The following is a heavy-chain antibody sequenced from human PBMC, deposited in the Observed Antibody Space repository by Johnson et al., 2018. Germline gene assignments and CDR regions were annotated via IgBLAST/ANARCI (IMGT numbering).Heavy chain of an antibody. CDR3: AKVLTCGIDVMDV. V-gene: IGHV3-23*04. Sequence: VQLVESGGQVVQPGGSLILSCAASGFAFGSYAMAWVRQAPGRQLQWVASIGTAVVTIFYEDSVKGRFTISRDNSENTVDLQMNTLRAEDTAEYYCAKVLTCGIDVMDVWGQWTTVIVS. CDR2: IGTAVVTI. J-gene: IGHJ6*02. D-gene: IGHD4/OR15-4a*01. CDR1: GFAFGSYA.